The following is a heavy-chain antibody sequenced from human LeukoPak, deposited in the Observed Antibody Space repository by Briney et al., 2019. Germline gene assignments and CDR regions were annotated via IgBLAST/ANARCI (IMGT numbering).Heavy chain of an antibody. CDR3: AIGGWGDVSPFDY. D-gene: IGHD3-16*01. Sequence: PGGSLRLSCAASGFTFSRYGMHWVRQAPGKGLEWVAVIWYDGSNKYYADSVKGRFTISRDNSKNTLYLQMNSLRAEDTAVYYCAIGGWGDVSPFDYWGQGTLVTVSS. V-gene: IGHV3-33*01. J-gene: IGHJ4*02. CDR1: GFTFSRYG. CDR2: IWYDGSNK.